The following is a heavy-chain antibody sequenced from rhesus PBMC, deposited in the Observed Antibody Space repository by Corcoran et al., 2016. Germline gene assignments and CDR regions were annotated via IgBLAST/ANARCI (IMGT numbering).Heavy chain of an antibody. V-gene: IGHV4-147*01. Sequence: QVQLQESGPGLVKPSETLSLTCAVSAGSMSSNYWSWIRQSPGKGLEWIGYIQGGSGSTSYNPSLKSRVTFSRDTSKNQFSLKLTSVTAADTAVYYCARLVAGSGLDSWGQGVVVTVSS. CDR2: IQGGSGST. D-gene: IGHD6-37*01. CDR3: ARLVAGSGLDS. CDR1: AGSMSSNY. J-gene: IGHJ6*01.